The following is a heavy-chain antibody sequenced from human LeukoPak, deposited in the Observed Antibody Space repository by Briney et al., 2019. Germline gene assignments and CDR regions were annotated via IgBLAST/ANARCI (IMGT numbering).Heavy chain of an antibody. J-gene: IGHJ5*02. CDR2: IYYGGST. CDR3: ARKVGCSGGSCYSFATLPWFDP. Sequence: PSETLSLTCTVSGGSISSGGYYWSWIRQHPGQGLEWIGYIYYGGSTYYNPSLKSRVTISVDTSKNQFSLKLSSVTAADTAVYYCARKVGCSGGSCYSFATLPWFDPWGQGTLVTVSS. D-gene: IGHD2-15*01. CDR1: GGSISSGGYY. V-gene: IGHV4-31*03.